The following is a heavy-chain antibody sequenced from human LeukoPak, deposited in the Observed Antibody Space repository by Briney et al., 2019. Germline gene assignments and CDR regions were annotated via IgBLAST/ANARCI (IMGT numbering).Heavy chain of an antibody. V-gene: IGHV3-30*18. D-gene: IGHD3-9*01. J-gene: IGHJ4*02. CDR1: GFTFSNYG. Sequence: GGSLRLSCAASGFTFSNYGMHWVRQAPGKGLEWVAVISYDGSNKYYADSVKGRFTISRDNSKNTLYLQMNSLRAEDTAVYYCAKDGRDYKTLTPFDYWGQGTLVTVSS. CDR2: ISYDGSNK. CDR3: AKDGRDYKTLTPFDY.